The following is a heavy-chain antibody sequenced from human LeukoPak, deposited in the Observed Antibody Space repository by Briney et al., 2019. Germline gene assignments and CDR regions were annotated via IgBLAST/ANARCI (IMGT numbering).Heavy chain of an antibody. CDR3: ARDPTEGGTFAYYFDY. V-gene: IGHV3-33*01. J-gene: IGHJ4*02. CDR1: GFIFSSCG. D-gene: IGHD1-26*01. CDR2: IWYDGSHK. Sequence: RPGGSLRLSCAASGFIFSSCGMHWVRQAPGKGLEWVAVIWYDGSHKSYADSVKGRFTISRDNSKNTLYLQMSSLRAEDTAVYYCARDPTEGGTFAYYFDYWGQGTLVTVSS.